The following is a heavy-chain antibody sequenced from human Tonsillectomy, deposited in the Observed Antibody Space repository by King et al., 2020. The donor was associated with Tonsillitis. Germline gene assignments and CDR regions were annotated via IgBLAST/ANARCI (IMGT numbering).Heavy chain of an antibody. CDR3: VWHRHWNLGSFDF. J-gene: IGHJ4*02. CDR1: GFTFGDFW. Sequence: EVQLVESGGGLVQAGGSLRLSCAVSGFTFGDFWISWVRQAPGKGLEWVANINHDGTEKNYVDSVKGRFTISRDNAENSLSLQMNSLTVEDTAVFYCVWHRHWNLGSFDFWGQGTLVTVS. CDR2: INHDGTEK. D-gene: IGHD1-1*01. V-gene: IGHV3-7*01.